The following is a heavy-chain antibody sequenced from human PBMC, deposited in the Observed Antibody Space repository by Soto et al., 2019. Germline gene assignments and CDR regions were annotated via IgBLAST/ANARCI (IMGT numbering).Heavy chain of an antibody. CDR1: GFTFSSTG. D-gene: IGHD2-15*01. J-gene: IGHJ6*02. V-gene: IGHV1-58*01. CDR3: AAGFRYFSGSKCYSEKYYYSGMDV. CDR2: VAIGSGNT. Sequence: QMQLVQSGPEVKKPGTSVKVSCKASGFTFSSTGVHWVRQARGQRLEWIGWVAIGSGNTDYAQKFHQRVTISTDVYTRTAYMEMSSLRYEDTAEYYCAAGFRYFSGSKCYSEKYYYSGMDVWGQGTTVTVSS.